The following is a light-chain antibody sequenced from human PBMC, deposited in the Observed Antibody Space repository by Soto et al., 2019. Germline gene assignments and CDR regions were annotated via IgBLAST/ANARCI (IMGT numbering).Light chain of an antibody. Sequence: QSVLTQSPSASASLGASVKLTCTLSSGHISYAIAWHQQQPETGPRYLMNLCGDGSHSKGDGIPDRCSGSSSGAARYITISRLQSEDEDDYYCHTWDPGASLVFGAGTKLTVL. V-gene: IGLV4-69*01. CDR2: LCGDGSH. J-gene: IGLJ2*01. CDR1: SGHISYA. CDR3: HTWDPGASLV.